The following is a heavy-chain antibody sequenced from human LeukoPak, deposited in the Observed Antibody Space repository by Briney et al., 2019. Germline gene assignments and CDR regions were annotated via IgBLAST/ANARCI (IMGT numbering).Heavy chain of an antibody. D-gene: IGHD4-17*01. J-gene: IGHJ4*02. Sequence: GGSLSLSCAASGFTFGSYWMSWVRQAPGKGREWVANIKQDGSQRYYVDSVKGRFTISRDNAKNSLYLQMISLRVEDTALYYCARDRTVTTFDSWGQGTLVTVSS. CDR1: GFTFGSYW. CDR3: ARDRTVTTFDS. V-gene: IGHV3-7*01. CDR2: IKQDGSQR.